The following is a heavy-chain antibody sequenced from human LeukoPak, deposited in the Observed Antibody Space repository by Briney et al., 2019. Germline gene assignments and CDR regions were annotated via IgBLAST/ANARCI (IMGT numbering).Heavy chain of an antibody. Sequence: PGGSLRLSCAASGFTFSSYIMNWVRQAPGKGLEWVSSISSSSSYIYYADSVKGRFTISRDNAKNSLYLQMNSLRAEDTAVYYCARVYTPHSLYYDFWSGYGNDAFDIWGQGTMVTVSS. CDR1: GFTFSSYI. CDR3: ARVYTPHSLYYDFWSGYGNDAFDI. J-gene: IGHJ3*02. D-gene: IGHD3-3*01. V-gene: IGHV3-21*01. CDR2: ISSSSSYI.